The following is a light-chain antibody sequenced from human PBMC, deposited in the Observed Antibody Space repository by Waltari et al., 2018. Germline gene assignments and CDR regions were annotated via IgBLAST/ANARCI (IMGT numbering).Light chain of an antibody. Sequence: EIVLTQSPATLSLSPGERATLSCRASQSVNWYLAWYQQRPGQAPRLLIYDTSNRATGIPAGFSGSGSETDFTLTISSLEPEDSAVYYCQQRRNLPLTFGGGTKVEIK. CDR3: QQRRNLPLT. V-gene: IGKV3-11*01. J-gene: IGKJ4*01. CDR1: QSVNWY. CDR2: DTS.